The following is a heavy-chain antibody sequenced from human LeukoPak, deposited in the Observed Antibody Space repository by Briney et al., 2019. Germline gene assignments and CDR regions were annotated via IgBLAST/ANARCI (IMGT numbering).Heavy chain of an antibody. V-gene: IGHV5-51*01. CDR3: ARLKRGYCSSTSCYENYYYYMDV. CDR2: IYPGDSDT. J-gene: IGHJ6*03. CDR1: GYGFTSYW. Sequence: GESLKISCKGSGYGFTSYWIGWVRQMPGKGLEWMGIIYPGDSDTRYSPSFQGQVTISADKSISTAYLQWSSLKASDTAMYYCARLKRGYCSSTSCYENYYYYMDVWGKGTTVTISS. D-gene: IGHD2-2*01.